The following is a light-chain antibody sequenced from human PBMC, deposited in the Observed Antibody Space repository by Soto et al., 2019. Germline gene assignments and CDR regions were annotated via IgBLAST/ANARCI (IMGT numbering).Light chain of an antibody. CDR3: QQYGRSPYT. CDR2: GAS. CDR1: ESVNNGF. V-gene: IGKV3-20*01. Sequence: EIMLTQSPGTLSLSAGERVTLSCRASESVNNGFLAWYQQKPGQVPRLLIYGASSRATGIPDRFSGSGSGPDFTLTISRLEPEDFAVYYCQQYGRSPYTFGQGTKVDIK. J-gene: IGKJ2*01.